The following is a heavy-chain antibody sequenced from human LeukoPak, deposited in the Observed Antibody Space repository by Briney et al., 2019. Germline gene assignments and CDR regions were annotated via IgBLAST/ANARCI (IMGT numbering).Heavy chain of an antibody. CDR1: GYSISSGYY. CDR2: IYHSGST. V-gene: IGHV4-38-2*02. Sequence: SETLSLTCTVSGYSISSGYYWGWIRQPPGKGLEWIGSIYHSGSTYYNPSLKSRVTTSVDTSKNQFYLKLSSVTAADTAVYYCARDSALAQAVMDYWGQGTLVTVSS. D-gene: IGHD6-19*01. J-gene: IGHJ4*02. CDR3: ARDSALAQAVMDY.